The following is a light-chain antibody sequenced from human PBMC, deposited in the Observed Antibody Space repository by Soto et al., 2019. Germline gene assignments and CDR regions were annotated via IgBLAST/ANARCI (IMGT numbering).Light chain of an antibody. CDR2: TSS. V-gene: IGKV3-15*01. J-gene: IGKJ5*01. CDR1: QSVRTN. CDR3: QQYDSWPIT. Sequence: IVMTQSPATVSVSPGERATLSCGASQSVRTNLAWYQQKAGQAPRLLIYTSSTRATDIPARFSGSGSGTEFTLTISSLQSEDFAVYYCQQYDSWPITLGQGTRLEIK.